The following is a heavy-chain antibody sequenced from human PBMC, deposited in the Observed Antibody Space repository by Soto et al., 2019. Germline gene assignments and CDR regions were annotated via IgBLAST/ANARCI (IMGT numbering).Heavy chain of an antibody. D-gene: IGHD2-21*02. V-gene: IGHV1-69*13. CDR2: IIPTLGTT. CDR3: ARDDATHCGDDCYRYFYYGMDV. Sequence: SVKVSCKASGGSSSKFAINWVRQAPGQGLEWMGGIIPTLGTTDYAHKFQGRVTITADEATRTAYMELSGLRSEDTAVYYCARDDATHCGDDCYRYFYYGMDVWGQGTTGTGSS. J-gene: IGHJ6*02. CDR1: GGSSSKFA.